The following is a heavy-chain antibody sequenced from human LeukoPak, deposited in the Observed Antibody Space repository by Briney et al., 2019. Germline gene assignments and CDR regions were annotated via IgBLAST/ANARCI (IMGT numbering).Heavy chain of an antibody. CDR3: ARGFQRYNWNSGALDI. CDR1: GGSISSYY. Sequence: SETLSLTCTVSGGSISSYYWSWIRQPPGKGLEWIGYIYYSGSTNYNPSLKSRVTISVDTTKNQFSLKLSSVTAADTAVYYCARGFQRYNWNSGALDIWGQGTMVTVSS. D-gene: IGHD1-7*01. V-gene: IGHV4-59*01. CDR2: IYYSGST. J-gene: IGHJ3*02.